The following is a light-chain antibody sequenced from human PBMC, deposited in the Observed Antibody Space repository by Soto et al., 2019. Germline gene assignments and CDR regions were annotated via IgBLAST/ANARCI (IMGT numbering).Light chain of an antibody. J-gene: IGKJ3*01. CDR3: QQSYIRFT. CDR2: AAS. V-gene: IGKV1-39*01. CDR1: QTISSY. Sequence: DIQMTQSPSSLSAFVGDRVTITCRSSQTISSYLNWYQQKPGKAPKVLIYAASYLQTGVSSRFSGRGSGTDFTLTIASLQPEDAATYYCQQSYIRFTFGPGTKV.